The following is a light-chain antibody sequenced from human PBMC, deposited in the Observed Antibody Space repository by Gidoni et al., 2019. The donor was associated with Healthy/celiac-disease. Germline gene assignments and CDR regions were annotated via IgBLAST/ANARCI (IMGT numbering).Light chain of an antibody. J-gene: IGKJ4*01. CDR3: QQYNNWPLT. CDR1: QSVSSN. V-gene: IGKV3-15*01. CDR2: GSS. Sequence: EIVMTQSPATLSVSPGERATIYCRASQSVSSNLAWYQQKPGQAPRLLIYGSSTRATGITARFRGSGSGTEFTLTISSLQSEDFAVYYCQQYNNWPLTFGGGTKVEIK.